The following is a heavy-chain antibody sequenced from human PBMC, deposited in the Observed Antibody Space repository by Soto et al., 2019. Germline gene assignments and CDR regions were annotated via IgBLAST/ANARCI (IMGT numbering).Heavy chain of an antibody. J-gene: IGHJ6*02. CDR1: GGTFSSYA. CDR2: IISIFGTA. CDR3: ATTTNSNAGRYYYGMDV. Sequence: QVQLVQSGAEVKKPGSSVKVSCKASGGTFSSYAISWVRQAPGQGLEWMGGIISIFGTATYAQKFQGRVTITAAESTSTAYLELSSLRSEDTAVYYCATTTNSNAGRYYYGMDVWGQGTTVTVSS. D-gene: IGHD1-1*01. V-gene: IGHV1-69*12.